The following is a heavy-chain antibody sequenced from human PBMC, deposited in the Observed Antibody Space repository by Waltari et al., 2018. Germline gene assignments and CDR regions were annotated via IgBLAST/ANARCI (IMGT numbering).Heavy chain of an antibody. CDR3: ATEPYSSSYYFDY. V-gene: IGHV3-7*01. CDR2: IKQGGREK. J-gene: IGHJ4*02. CDR1: GFTFSSYW. Sequence: EVQLVESGGGLVQPGGSLRLSCAASGFTFSSYWMSWVRQAPGKGLEWVANIKQGGREKDYVDSGKGRFTISRDNAKNSLYLQMNSLRAEDTAVYYCATEPYSSSYYFDYWGQGTLVTVSS. D-gene: IGHD6-6*01.